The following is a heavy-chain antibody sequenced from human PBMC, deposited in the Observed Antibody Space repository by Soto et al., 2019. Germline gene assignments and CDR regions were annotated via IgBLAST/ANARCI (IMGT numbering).Heavy chain of an antibody. D-gene: IGHD3-3*01. CDR2: ISYDEDNK. V-gene: IGHV3-30-3*01. J-gene: IGHJ4*02. CDR3: ARAYDFWSGYFLV. CDR1: GFTFSSYA. Sequence: GGSLRLSCAASGFTFSSYALHWVRQAPGKGLDWVAVISYDEDNKYYADSVKARFTISRDNSKNTLFLQMNSLRTEDTAVYYCARAYDFWSGYFLVWGQGTLVTVSS.